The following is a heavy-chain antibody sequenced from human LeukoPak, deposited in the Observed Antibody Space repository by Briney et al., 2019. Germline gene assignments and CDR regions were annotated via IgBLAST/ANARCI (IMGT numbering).Heavy chain of an antibody. Sequence: GGSLRLSCAASGFTFSSYAMHWVRQAPGKGLEWVAVISYDGSNKYYADSVKGRFTISRDNSKNTLYLQMNSLRAEDTAVYYCARDDYGDYDFWGQGTLVTVSS. CDR1: GFTFSSYA. V-gene: IGHV3-30*04. J-gene: IGHJ4*02. CDR3: ARDDYGDYDF. D-gene: IGHD4-17*01. CDR2: ISYDGSNK.